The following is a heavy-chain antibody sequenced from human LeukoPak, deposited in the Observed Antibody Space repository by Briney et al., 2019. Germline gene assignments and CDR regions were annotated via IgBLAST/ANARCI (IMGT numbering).Heavy chain of an antibody. J-gene: IGHJ3*02. CDR3: ARPYSGYEGAFDI. D-gene: IGHD5-12*01. V-gene: IGHV4-39*07. CDR1: GGSISSSSYY. Sequence: PSETLSLTCTVSGGSISSSSYYWGWIRQPPGKGLEWIGSIYYSGSTYYNPSLKSRVTISVDTSKNQFSLKLSSVTAADTAVYYCARPYSGYEGAFDIWGQGAMVTVSS. CDR2: IYYSGST.